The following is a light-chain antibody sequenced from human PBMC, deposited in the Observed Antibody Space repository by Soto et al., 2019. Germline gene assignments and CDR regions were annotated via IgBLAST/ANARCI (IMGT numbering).Light chain of an antibody. CDR1: RTVGSN. CDR2: GAS. CDR3: QQYGGSPWT. Sequence: EIVMTQSPATLSVSPGERATLSCRASRTVGSNLAWYQQKLGQAPRLLIYGASTRATGIPARFSGSGSGTEFTLTISRLEPEDFAVYYCQQYGGSPWTFGQGTKVEIK. J-gene: IGKJ1*01. V-gene: IGKV3-15*01.